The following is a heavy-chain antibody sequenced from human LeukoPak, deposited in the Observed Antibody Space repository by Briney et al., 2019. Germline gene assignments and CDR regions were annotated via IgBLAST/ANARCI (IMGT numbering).Heavy chain of an antibody. D-gene: IGHD3-16*01. CDR3: TTVSYGKLDY. V-gene: IGHV3-7*01. CDR2: IKQDGSEK. J-gene: IGHJ4*02. CDR1: GFTFSSYW. Sequence: GGSLRLSCAASGFTFSSYWMSWVRRAPGKGLEWVANIKQDGSEKYYVDSVKGRFTISRDNAKNSLYLQMNSLRAEDTAVYYCTTVSYGKLDYWGQGTLVTVSS.